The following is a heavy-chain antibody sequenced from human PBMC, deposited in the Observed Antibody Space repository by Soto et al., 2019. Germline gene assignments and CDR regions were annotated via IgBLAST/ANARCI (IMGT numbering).Heavy chain of an antibody. Sequence: SETLSLTCTVSGGSISSISSYWGWVRQPPGKGLEWIGEIYHSGATHFNPSLKSRVTMSEDRSKNQISLNLRSVTASDTAVYYCAYNPCGGGTCHSAFDVWGQGTTVTVSS. J-gene: IGHJ3*01. V-gene: IGHV4-39*07. D-gene: IGHD2-15*01. CDR2: IYHSGAT. CDR1: GGSISSISSY. CDR3: AYNPCGGGTCHSAFDV.